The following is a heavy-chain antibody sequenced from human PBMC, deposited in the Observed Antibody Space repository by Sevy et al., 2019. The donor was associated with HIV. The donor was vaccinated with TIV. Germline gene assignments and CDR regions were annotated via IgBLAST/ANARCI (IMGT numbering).Heavy chain of an antibody. CDR1: GFTFSSYW. CDR3: ARAVYSSGSPFDY. Sequence: GGSLRLSRAASGFTFSSYWMHWVRQAPGKGLVWVSRINSDGSSTSYADSLKGRFTISRDNAKNTLYLQMNSLRAEDTAVYYCARAVYSSGSPFDYWGQGTLVTVSS. CDR2: INSDGSST. V-gene: IGHV3-74*01. J-gene: IGHJ4*02. D-gene: IGHD6-19*01.